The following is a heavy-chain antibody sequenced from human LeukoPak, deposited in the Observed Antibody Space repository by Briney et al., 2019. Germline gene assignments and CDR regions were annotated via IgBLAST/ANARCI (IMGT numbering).Heavy chain of an antibody. CDR1: GFIFSSYG. Sequence: GGSLRLSCAASGFIFSSYGMHWVRQAPGKGLEWVAFIRYDGSNKYYADSVKGRFTISRDNSKNTLYLQMNSLRAEDTAVYYCAKGGSDFWSGYVFDYWGQGTLVTVSS. J-gene: IGHJ4*02. CDR3: AKGGSDFWSGYVFDY. V-gene: IGHV3-30*02. CDR2: IRYDGSNK. D-gene: IGHD3-3*01.